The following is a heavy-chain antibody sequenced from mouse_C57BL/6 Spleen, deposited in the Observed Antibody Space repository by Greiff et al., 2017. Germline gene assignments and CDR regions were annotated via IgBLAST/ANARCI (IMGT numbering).Heavy chain of an antibody. D-gene: IGHD2-4*01. J-gene: IGHJ3*01. CDR1: GFTFNTYA. V-gene: IGHV10-3*01. Sequence: DVMLVESGGGLVQPKGSLKLSCAASGFTFNTYAMHWVRQAPGKGLEWVARIRSKSSNYATYYADSVKERFTISRDDSQSMLYLQMNNLKTEDTAMYYCVREGAYDYDWGPWFAYWGQGTLVTVSA. CDR2: IRSKSSNYAT. CDR3: VREGAYDYDWGPWFAY.